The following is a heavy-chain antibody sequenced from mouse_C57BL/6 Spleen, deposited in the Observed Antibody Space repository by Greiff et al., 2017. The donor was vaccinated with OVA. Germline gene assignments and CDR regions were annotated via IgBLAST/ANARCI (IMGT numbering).Heavy chain of an antibody. V-gene: IGHV1-53*01. D-gene: IGHD1-1*01. CDR1: GYTFTSYW. CDR3: AREGYYYGSRNWYFDV. Sequence: VQLQQPGTELVKPGASVKLSCKASGYTFTSYWMHWVKQRPGQGLEWIGNINPSNGGTNYNEKFKSKATLTVDKSSSTAYMQLSSLTSEDSAVYYCAREGYYYGSRNWYFDVWGTGTTVTVSS. CDR2: INPSNGGT. J-gene: IGHJ1*03.